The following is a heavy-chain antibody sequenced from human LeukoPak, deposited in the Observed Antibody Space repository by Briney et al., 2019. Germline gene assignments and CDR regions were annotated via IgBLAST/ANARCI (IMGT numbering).Heavy chain of an antibody. CDR2: SSSSSSYI. V-gene: IGHV3-21*01. J-gene: IGHJ4*02. Sequence: PGGSLRLSCAASGFTFSSYSMNWVRQAPGKGLEWVSSSSSSSSYIYYADSVKGRFTISRDNAKNSLYLQMNSLRAEDTAVYYCARSDDFWSGYYTVFDYWGQGTLVTVSS. D-gene: IGHD3-3*01. CDR1: GFTFSSYS. CDR3: ARSDDFWSGYYTVFDY.